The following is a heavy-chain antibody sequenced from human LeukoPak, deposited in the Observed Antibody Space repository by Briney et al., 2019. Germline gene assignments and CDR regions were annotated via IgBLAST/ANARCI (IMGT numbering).Heavy chain of an antibody. CDR3: ARDGDYGDYLNWFDP. CDR1: GFTFSDYY. CDR2: ISSSGSTI. J-gene: IGHJ5*02. Sequence: GGSLRLSCAASGFTFSDYYMSWIRQAPGKGLEWVSYISSSGSTIYYADSVKGRFTISRDNAKNSLYLQMNSLRAEDTAVYYCARDGDYGDYLNWFDPWGQGTLVTVSS. D-gene: IGHD4-17*01. V-gene: IGHV3-11*01.